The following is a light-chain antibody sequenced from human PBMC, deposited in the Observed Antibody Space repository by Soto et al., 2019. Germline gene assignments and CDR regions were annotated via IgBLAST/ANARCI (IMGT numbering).Light chain of an antibody. Sequence: DIVMTQSPDSLAVSLGERTTLNCKSSQRRLYSSNNKNYLGWYQHKPGQPPKLLISWASTRESGVPDRFSGSGSGTDFTLTISSLQAEDVAVYYCQQYYALPLSFGGGTRVEI. CDR3: QQYYALPLS. J-gene: IGKJ4*01. V-gene: IGKV4-1*01. CDR2: WAS. CDR1: QRRLYSSNNKNY.